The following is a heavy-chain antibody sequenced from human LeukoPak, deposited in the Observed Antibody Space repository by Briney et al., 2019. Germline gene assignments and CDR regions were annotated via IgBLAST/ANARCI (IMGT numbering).Heavy chain of an antibody. CDR3: VRDRNALQFLDF. CDR2: IWYDGSEK. V-gene: IGHV3-33*01. Sequence: GRSLRLSCAASGFTFSSYGMHWVRQAPGKGLEWVAVIWYDGSEKYYADSVKGRFIISRDNSKNMLYLQTNSLRAEDTAVYYCVRDRNALQFLDFWGQGTVVTVSS. CDR1: GFTFSSYG. D-gene: IGHD3-3*01. J-gene: IGHJ4*02.